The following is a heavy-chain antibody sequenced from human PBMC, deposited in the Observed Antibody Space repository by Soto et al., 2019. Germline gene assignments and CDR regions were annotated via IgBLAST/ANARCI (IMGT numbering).Heavy chain of an antibody. J-gene: IGHJ4*02. D-gene: IGHD6-6*01. CDR3: PRNPQGPVDFDL. Sequence: PSETLSLTCTVSGGSISSYYWSWIRQPPGKRMEWIGHIFSTGSTHYNPSLKSRVTISLGTSENQLSLSLTSVTATDTAVYYCPRNPQGPVDFDLWGPGTLVTVSS. V-gene: IGHV4-59*01. CDR1: GGSISSYY. CDR2: IFSTGST.